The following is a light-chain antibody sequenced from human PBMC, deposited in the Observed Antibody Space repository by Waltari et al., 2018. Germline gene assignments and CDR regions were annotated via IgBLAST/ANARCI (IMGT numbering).Light chain of an antibody. CDR3: QQYYTAPYT. CDR1: QSAKTS. V-gene: IGKV3D-15*01. Sequence: EVVMTQSPATLSVSPGERVSLSCRASQSAKTSLAWYQQTPGQAPRLLIYRASTRAAGVPDRFSGSGSGTEFTLTISSLQSEDSAIYYCQQYYTAPYTFGQGTKLEIK. J-gene: IGKJ2*01. CDR2: RAS.